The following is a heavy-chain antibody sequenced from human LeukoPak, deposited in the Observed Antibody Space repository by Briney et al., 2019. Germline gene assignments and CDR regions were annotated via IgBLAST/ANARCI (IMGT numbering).Heavy chain of an antibody. D-gene: IGHD5-24*01. CDR2: IYYSGST. CDR3: ARDRPGDGYFDY. CDR1: GGSISSSSYY. J-gene: IGHJ4*02. V-gene: IGHV4-39*07. Sequence: SETLSLTCTVSGGSISSSSYYWGWIRQPPGKGLEWIGSIYYSGSTYYNPSRKSRVTISVDTSKNQFSLKLSSVTAADTAVYYCARDRPGDGYFDYWGQGTLVTVPS.